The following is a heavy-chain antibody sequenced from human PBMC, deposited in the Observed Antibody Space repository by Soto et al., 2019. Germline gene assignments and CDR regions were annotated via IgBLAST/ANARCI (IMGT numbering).Heavy chain of an antibody. J-gene: IGHJ6*02. CDR2: ISWNSGTI. D-gene: IGHD6-13*01. CDR3: AKDMRGGSSSSRYYYGLDV. V-gene: IGHV3-9*01. Sequence: SLRLSFAHSGFTFVDYALHWLRQAPGKGLEWVSGISWNSGTIVYADSVKGRFTISRDNAKNSLYLQMNSLRGEDTALYYCAKDMRGGSSSSRYYYGLDVWGQGT. CDR1: GFTFVDYA.